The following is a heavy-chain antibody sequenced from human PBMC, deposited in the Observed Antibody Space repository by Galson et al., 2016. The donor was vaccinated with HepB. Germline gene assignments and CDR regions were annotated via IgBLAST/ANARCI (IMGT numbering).Heavy chain of an antibody. V-gene: IGHV3-7*01. CDR3: ARDPYRGYNYGHGLDS. CDR2: INQDGSDK. CDR1: GFTFSTSW. J-gene: IGHJ4*02. Sequence: SLRLSCAASGFTFSTSWMSWVRQAPEKGLEWVANINQDGSDKYYLDSVKGRFTISRDNAKNSLFLQMNGLRAEETAIYDCARDPYRGYNYGHGLDSWGQGTLVTVSS. D-gene: IGHD5-18*01.